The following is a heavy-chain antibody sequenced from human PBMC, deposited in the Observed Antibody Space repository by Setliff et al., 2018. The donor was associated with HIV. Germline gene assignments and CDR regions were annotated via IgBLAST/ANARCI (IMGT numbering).Heavy chain of an antibody. D-gene: IGHD3-22*01. CDR1: GYTFTSYD. CDR3: AIEIGDYYDSSGYYPPTDYYYGMDV. Sequence: GASVKVSCKASGYTFTSYDISWVRQAPGQGLEWMGWISAYNGNTNYAQKLQGRVTMTTDTSTSTAYMELRILRSDDTAVYYCAIEIGDYYDSSGYYPPTDYYYGMDVWGQGTTVTVSS. J-gene: IGHJ6*02. V-gene: IGHV1-18*01. CDR2: ISAYNGNT.